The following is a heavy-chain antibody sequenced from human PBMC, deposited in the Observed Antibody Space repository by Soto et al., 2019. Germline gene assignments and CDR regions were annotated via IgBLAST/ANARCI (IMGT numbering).Heavy chain of an antibody. J-gene: IGHJ4*02. Sequence: QITLKESGPTLVQPTQTLTLTCTFSGFSLSTSAVGDGWIRQPPGKALEWLGLIYWNDDKRYSPPLKSRLAITKHPSKDQVVLTMTNMDPVDTATYYCAHSRQGLVEQFDSWGQGTLVTVSA. CDR1: GFSLSTSAVG. CDR2: IYWNDDK. D-gene: IGHD6-19*01. CDR3: AHSRQGLVEQFDS. V-gene: IGHV2-5*01.